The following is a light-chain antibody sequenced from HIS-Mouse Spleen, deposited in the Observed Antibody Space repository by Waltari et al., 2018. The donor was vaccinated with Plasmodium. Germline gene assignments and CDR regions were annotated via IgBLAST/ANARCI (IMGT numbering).Light chain of an antibody. J-gene: IGKJ3*01. V-gene: IGKV3-15*01. CDR1: QSVSRN. CDR3: QQYNNWSFT. Sequence: EIVMTQSPATLSVSPGERATLSCRASQSVSRNLDWYQQKPGQAPRLLIYGASTRATGIPARFSGSGSGTEFTLTISSLQSEDFAVYYCQQYNNWSFTFGPGTKVDIK. CDR2: GAS.